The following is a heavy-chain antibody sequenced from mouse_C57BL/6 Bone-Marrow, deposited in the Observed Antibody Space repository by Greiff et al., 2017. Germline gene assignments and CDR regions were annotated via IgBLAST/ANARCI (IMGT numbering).Heavy chain of an antibody. Sequence: QVQLQQSGAELVRPGTSVKVSCKASGYAFTTYLIEWVKQRPGQGLEWIGVINPGSGGTNYNEKFKGKATLTADKSSSTAYMQLSSLTSEDAAVYFCARMGWAWFAYWGQGTLVTVSA. D-gene: IGHD1-1*02. J-gene: IGHJ3*01. CDR2: INPGSGGT. CDR3: ARMGWAWFAY. CDR1: GYAFTTYL. V-gene: IGHV1-54*01.